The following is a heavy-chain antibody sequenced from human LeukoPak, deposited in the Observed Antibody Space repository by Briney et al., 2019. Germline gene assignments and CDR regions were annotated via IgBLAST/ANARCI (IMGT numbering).Heavy chain of an antibody. V-gene: IGHV3-23*01. CDR2: ISGSGGNT. CDR1: GFTFSSYA. CDR3: AKERDYDFWSGYYGLTFDY. J-gene: IGHJ4*02. D-gene: IGHD3-3*01. Sequence: GGSLRLSCAASGFTFSSYAMSWVRQAPGKGLEWVSAISGSGGNTYYTDSVKGRFTISRDNSKNTLYLQMNSLRAEDTAVYYCAKERDYDFWSGYYGLTFDYWGQGTLVTVSS.